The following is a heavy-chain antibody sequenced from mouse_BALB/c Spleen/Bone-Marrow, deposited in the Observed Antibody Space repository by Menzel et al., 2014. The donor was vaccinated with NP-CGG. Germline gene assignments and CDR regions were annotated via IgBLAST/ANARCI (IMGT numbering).Heavy chain of an antibody. CDR1: GYTFTSYW. J-gene: IGHJ1*01. D-gene: IGHD1-1*01. Sequence: VQLQESGAELVKPGASVKLSCKASGYTFTSYWMHWVKQRPGQGLEWIGEINPSNGRTNYNEKFKSKATLTVDKSSSTAYMQLSSLTSEDSAVYYCAPYYYGSSYDFYWYFDVWGAGTTVTVSS. CDR3: APYYYGSSYDFYWYFDV. V-gene: IGHV1S81*02. CDR2: INPSNGRT.